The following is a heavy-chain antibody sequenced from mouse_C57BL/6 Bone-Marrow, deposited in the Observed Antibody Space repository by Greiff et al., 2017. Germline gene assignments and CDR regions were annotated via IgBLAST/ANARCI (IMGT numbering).Heavy chain of an antibody. CDR3: TRKGWLPYAMDY. CDR1: GYTFTSYW. J-gene: IGHJ4*01. V-gene: IGHV1-61*01. D-gene: IGHD2-3*01. Sequence: VQLQQPGAELVRPGSSVKLSCKASGYTFTSYWMDWVKQRPGQGLEWIGNIYPSDSETHYNQKFKDKATLTVDKSSSTAYMQLSSLTSEDSAFYYCTRKGWLPYAMDYWGQGTSVTVSS. CDR2: IYPSDSET.